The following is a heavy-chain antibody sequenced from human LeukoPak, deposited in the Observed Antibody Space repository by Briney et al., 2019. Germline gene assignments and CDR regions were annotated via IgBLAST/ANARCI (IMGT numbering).Heavy chain of an antibody. CDR2: IYFSGST. CDR1: GGSISSSNW. CDR3: ARDGLGSYYGFTDFDY. D-gene: IGHD1-26*01. Sequence: PSETLSLTCTVSGGSISSSNWWSWVRQPPGKGLEWIGNIYFSGSTYYNPSLKSRVTISVDTSKNQFSLKLTSLTAADTAVYYCARDGLGSYYGFTDFDYWGQGTLVTVSS. J-gene: IGHJ4*02. V-gene: IGHV4-4*02.